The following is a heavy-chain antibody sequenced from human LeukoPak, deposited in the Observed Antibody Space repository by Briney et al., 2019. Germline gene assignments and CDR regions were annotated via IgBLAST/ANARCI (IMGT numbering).Heavy chain of an antibody. CDR2: INPNSGGT. Sequence: GASVKVSCKASGYTFTGYYMHWVRQAPGQGLEWMGRINPNSGGTDYAQKFQGRVTMTRGTSISTAYMELSRLRFDDTALYYCARGEYGGNFDFWGQGTLVTASS. CDR1: GYTFTGYY. D-gene: IGHD2-15*01. J-gene: IGHJ4*02. CDR3: ARGEYGGNFDF. V-gene: IGHV1-2*06.